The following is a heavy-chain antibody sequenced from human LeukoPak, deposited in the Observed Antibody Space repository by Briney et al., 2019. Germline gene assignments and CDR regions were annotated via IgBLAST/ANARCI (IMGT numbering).Heavy chain of an antibody. Sequence: SETLSLTCAVYGGSFSGYYWSWIRQPPGKGLEWIGEINHSGSTNYNPSLKSRVTISVDTSKNQFSLKLSSVTAADTAVYYCARAFMVRGVNFDYWGQGTLVTVSS. CDR2: INHSGST. D-gene: IGHD3-10*01. CDR1: GGSFSGYY. V-gene: IGHV4-34*01. J-gene: IGHJ4*02. CDR3: ARAFMVRGVNFDY.